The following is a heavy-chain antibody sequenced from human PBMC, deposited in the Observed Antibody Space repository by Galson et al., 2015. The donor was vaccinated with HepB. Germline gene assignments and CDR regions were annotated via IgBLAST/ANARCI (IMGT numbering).Heavy chain of an antibody. CDR3: AKDISEVAATPFDY. Sequence: RLSCAASGCTFCDYTMHWVRQARGYCRGWVSGISWNSGSIGYADSVKGRFTISRDNAKNSLYLQMNSLRAEDTALYYCAKDISEVAATPFDYWGQGTLVTVSS. D-gene: IGHD2-15*01. V-gene: IGHV3-9*01. CDR2: ISWNSGSI. CDR1: GCTFCDYT. J-gene: IGHJ4*02.